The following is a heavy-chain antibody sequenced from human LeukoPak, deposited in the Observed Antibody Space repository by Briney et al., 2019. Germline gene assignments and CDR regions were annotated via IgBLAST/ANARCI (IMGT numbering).Heavy chain of an antibody. V-gene: IGHV3-15*01. CDR1: GFTFSNAW. CDR2: IKSKTDGGTT. CDR3: ARGGGLMITVTEIEY. D-gene: IGHD4-11*01. Sequence: GGSLRLSCAASGFTFSNAWMSWVRQAPGKGLEWVGRIKSKTDGGTTDYAAPVKGRFTISRDDSKNTLYLQMNSLRAEDTAVYYCARGGGLMITVTEIEYWGQGTLVTVSS. J-gene: IGHJ4*02.